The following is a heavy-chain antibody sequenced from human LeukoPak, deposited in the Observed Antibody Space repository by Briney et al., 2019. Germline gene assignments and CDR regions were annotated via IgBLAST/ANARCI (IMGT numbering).Heavy chain of an antibody. V-gene: IGHV1-69*13. D-gene: IGHD6-13*01. CDR1: GGTFSSYA. CDR2: IIPIFGTA. J-gene: IGHJ4*02. Sequence: ASVKVSCKASGGTFSSYAISWVRQAPGQGLEWMGGIIPIFGTANYAQKFQGRVTITADESTSTAYMELSSLRSEDTAVYYCAREIVGEQQLLFDYWGQGTLVTVSS. CDR3: AREIVGEQQLLFDY.